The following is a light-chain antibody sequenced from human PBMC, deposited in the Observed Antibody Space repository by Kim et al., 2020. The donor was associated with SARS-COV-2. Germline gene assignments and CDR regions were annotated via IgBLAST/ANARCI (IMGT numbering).Light chain of an antibody. Sequence: SYELTQPPSVSVSPGQTASITCSGYKLGDKYVSWYQLKPGQSPVVVIYQDNQRPSGIPERFSGSNSGNTATLTISGTQAMDEADYYCQAWDSSTHNYVFGAGTKVTV. J-gene: IGLJ1*01. V-gene: IGLV3-1*01. CDR1: KLGDKY. CDR2: QDN. CDR3: QAWDSSTHNYV.